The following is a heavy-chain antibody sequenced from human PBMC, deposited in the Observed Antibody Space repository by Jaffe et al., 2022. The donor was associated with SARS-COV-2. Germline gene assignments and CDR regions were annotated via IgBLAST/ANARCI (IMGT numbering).Heavy chain of an antibody. D-gene: IGHD3-10*01. J-gene: IGHJ6*02. CDR2: VYSNGEP. CDR3: ARGYNRETMDV. Sequence: QVQLQESGPGLVKPSQTLSLTCTVSDDSITTDIYYWNWIRQPAGKGLEWIGRVYSNGEPYYNPSLKSRVTISVDTSKKRFSLKLSSLTATDTAVYYCARGYNRETMDVWGQGTTVTVSS. V-gene: IGHV4-61*02. CDR1: DDSITTDIYY.